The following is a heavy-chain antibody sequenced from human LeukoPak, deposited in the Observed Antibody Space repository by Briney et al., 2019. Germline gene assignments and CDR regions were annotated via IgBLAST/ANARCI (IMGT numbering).Heavy chain of an antibody. CDR3: AREGASNGYHYGMDV. CDR2: ISFGGSPK. D-gene: IGHD5-12*01. CDR1: GFTFSLYN. J-gene: IGHJ6*02. V-gene: IGHV3-30*04. Sequence: GGSLRLSCAGSGFTFSLYNMHWVRQAPGKGLEWVALISFGGSPKYYADSVKSRFTISRDNSKNTLFLQMSSLKAEDTAVYYCAREGASNGYHYGMDVWGQGTTVSVS.